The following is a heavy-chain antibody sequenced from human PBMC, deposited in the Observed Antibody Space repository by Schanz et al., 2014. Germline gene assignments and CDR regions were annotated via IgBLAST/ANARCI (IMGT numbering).Heavy chain of an antibody. D-gene: IGHD6-19*01. CDR1: GGTFSSYT. V-gene: IGHV1-2*04. CDR2: INPNSGDT. J-gene: IGHJ2*01. CDR3: ARLAVAGRPHVNYWCFDL. Sequence: QLQLVQSGAEVKKPGSSVKVSCKLSGGTFSSYTISWMRQAPGQGLEWMGWINPNSGDTNYAQKFQGWVTMTRDTSISTAYMEVSRLKSDDTAVYYCARLAVAGRPHVNYWCFDLWGRGTLVTVSS.